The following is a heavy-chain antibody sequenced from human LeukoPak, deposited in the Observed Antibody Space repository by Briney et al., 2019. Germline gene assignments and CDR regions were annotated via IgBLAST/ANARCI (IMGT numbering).Heavy chain of an antibody. V-gene: IGHV3-33*01. CDR2: IWYDGSNK. CDR1: GFTFSSYG. J-gene: IGHJ6*02. D-gene: IGHD6-13*01. Sequence: GRSLRLSCAASGFTFSSYGMHWVRQAPGKGLEWVAVIWYDGSNKYYADSVKGRFTISRDNSKNTLYLQMNSLRAEDTAVYYCARARTPLIAAAGTHYYYGMDVWGQGTTVTVSS. CDR3: ARARTPLIAAAGTHYYYGMDV.